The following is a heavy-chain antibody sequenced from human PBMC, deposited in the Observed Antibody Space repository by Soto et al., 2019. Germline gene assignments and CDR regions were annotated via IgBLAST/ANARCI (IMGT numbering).Heavy chain of an antibody. CDR1: GYTFTSYG. J-gene: IGHJ4*02. V-gene: IGHV1-18*01. Sequence: ASVKVSCKASGYTFTSYGISWVRQAPGQGLEWMGWISAYNGNTNYAQKFQGRVTMTEDTSTDTAYMELSSLRSEDTAVYYCATDHYGDSYYYFDYWGQGTLVTVSS. CDR3: ATDHYGDSYYYFDY. CDR2: ISAYNGNT. D-gene: IGHD4-17*01.